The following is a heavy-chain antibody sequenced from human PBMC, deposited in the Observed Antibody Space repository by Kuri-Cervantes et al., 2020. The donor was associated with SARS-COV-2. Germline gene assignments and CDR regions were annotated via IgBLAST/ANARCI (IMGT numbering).Heavy chain of an antibody. Sequence: SEPLSLTCEVPGYSTSSGYYWGWIRQPPGKGLEWIGSIYHSGSTNYNPSLKSRVTISVDTSKNQFSLKLSSVTAADTAVYYCARALVIMVRGVRGWFDPWGQGTLVTVSS. D-gene: IGHD3-10*01. CDR1: GYSTSSGYY. CDR3: ARALVIMVRGVRGWFDP. J-gene: IGHJ5*02. V-gene: IGHV4-38-2*01. CDR2: IYHSGST.